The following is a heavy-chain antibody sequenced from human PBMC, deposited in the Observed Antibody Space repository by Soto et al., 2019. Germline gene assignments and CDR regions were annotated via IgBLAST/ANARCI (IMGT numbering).Heavy chain of an antibody. CDR2: ISSSSTYI. CDR1: GFTFSSYT. J-gene: IGHJ4*02. V-gene: IGHV3-21*01. D-gene: IGHD6-13*01. CDR3: ARFTHSSTRYTSRSYFDY. Sequence: ESGGGLVTPGGSLRLSCAASGFTFSSYTMNWVRQAPGKGLEWVSSISSSSTYIYYAVSVKGRFTISRDNAKNSLYLQMNSLRAEDTAVYFCARFTHSSTRYTSRSYFDYWGQGTLVTVSS.